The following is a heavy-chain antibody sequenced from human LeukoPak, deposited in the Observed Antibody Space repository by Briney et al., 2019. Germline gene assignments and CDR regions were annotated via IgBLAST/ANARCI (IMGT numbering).Heavy chain of an antibody. CDR2: IIPIFVTA. J-gene: IGHJ4*02. CDR1: VGTLSSYA. V-gene: IGHV1-69*06. CDR3: ARDAWYYDILTGYYITNREAETTFDY. Sequence: GASVKVSCKASVGTLSSYAISWVRQAPGQGLEWIGGIIPIFVTANYAQKFHGRVTITADKYTSTAYMELSSLRSDDTAVYYCARDAWYYDILTGYYITNREAETTFDYWGQGTLVTVSS. D-gene: IGHD3-9*01.